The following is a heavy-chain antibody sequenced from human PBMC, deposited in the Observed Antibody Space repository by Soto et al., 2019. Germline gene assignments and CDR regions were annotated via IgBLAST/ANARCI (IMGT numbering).Heavy chain of an antibody. CDR3: ARDDRFLEYFDY. CDR2: ISYDGSNK. V-gene: IGHV3-30-3*01. CDR1: GFTFSSYA. D-gene: IGHD3-3*01. Sequence: SLRLSCAASGFTFSSYAMHWVRQAPGKGLEWVAVISYDGSNKYYADSVKGRFTISRDNSKNTLYLQMNSLRAEDTAVYYCARDDRFLEYFDYWGQGTLVTVSS. J-gene: IGHJ4*02.